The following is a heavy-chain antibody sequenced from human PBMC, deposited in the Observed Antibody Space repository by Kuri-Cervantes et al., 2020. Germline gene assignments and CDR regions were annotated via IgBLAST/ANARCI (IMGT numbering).Heavy chain of an antibody. CDR3: ARDGVPGPMDV. Sequence: ASVKVSCKASGYTFTSYDINWVRQATGQGLEWMGWISAYNGDTNYAQKLQGRVTMTTDTSTSTAYMELRSLRSDDTAVYYCARDGVPGPMDVWGKGTTVTVSS. V-gene: IGHV1-18*01. J-gene: IGHJ6*03. CDR1: GYTFTSYD. D-gene: IGHD3-16*01. CDR2: ISAYNGDT.